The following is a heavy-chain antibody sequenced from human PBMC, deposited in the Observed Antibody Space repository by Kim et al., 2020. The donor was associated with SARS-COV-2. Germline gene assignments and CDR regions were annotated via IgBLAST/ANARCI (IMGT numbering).Heavy chain of an antibody. D-gene: IGHD5-18*01. J-gene: IGHJ4*02. Sequence: KYYVASVKGRFTISRDNAKNSLYLQMNSLRAEDTAVYYCARCYLQLWPDYWGQGTLVTVSS. CDR3: ARCYLQLWPDY. V-gene: IGHV3-7*01. CDR2: K.